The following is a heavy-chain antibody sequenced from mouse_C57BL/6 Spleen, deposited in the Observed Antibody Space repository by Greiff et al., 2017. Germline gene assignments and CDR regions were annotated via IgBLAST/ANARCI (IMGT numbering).Heavy chain of an antibody. J-gene: IGHJ2*01. CDR3: ASLYGYDGYYFDY. D-gene: IGHD2-2*01. CDR1: GYSITSGYY. CDR2: IRYDGSN. V-gene: IGHV3-6*01. Sequence: EVKLMESGPGLVKPSQSLSLTCSVTGYSITSGYYWNWIRQFPGNKLEWMGYIRYDGSNNYNPSLKNRISITRDTSKNQFFLKLNSVTTEDTATYYCASLYGYDGYYFDYWGQGTTLTVSS.